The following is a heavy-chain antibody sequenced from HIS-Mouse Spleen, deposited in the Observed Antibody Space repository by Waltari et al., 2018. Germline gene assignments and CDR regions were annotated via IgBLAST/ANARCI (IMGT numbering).Heavy chain of an antibody. CDR2: IYPGDSDT. CDR3: ARLDVVVPAAMGRRWFDP. Sequence: EVQLVQSGAEVKKPGESLKISCKGSGYSFTSYWLGWVRQMPGTGLGWMGIIYPGDSDTRHSPAFQGQVTIAADKSISTAYLQWSSLKASDTAMYYCARLDVVVPAAMGRRWFDPWGQGTLVTVSS. CDR1: GYSFTSYW. J-gene: IGHJ5*02. V-gene: IGHV5-51*03. D-gene: IGHD2-2*01.